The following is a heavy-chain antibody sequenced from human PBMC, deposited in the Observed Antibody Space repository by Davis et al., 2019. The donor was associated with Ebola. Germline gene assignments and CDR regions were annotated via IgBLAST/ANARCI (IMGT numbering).Heavy chain of an antibody. V-gene: IGHV3-33*06. D-gene: IGHD2-15*01. CDR2: IWYDGSRK. Sequence: GESLKISCAASGFNFRSYGMHWVRQAPDKGLEWVAVIWYDGSRKYYGDSVKGRFTISRDNSKNTLFLQMNSLRAEDTAVYYCAKGDCSGGICYPDYWGQGTLVTVSS. CDR3: AKGDCSGGICYPDY. J-gene: IGHJ4*02. CDR1: GFNFRSYG.